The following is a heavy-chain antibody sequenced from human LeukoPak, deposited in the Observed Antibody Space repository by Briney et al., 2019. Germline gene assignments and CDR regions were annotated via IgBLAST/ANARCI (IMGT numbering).Heavy chain of an antibody. D-gene: IGHD3-3*01. J-gene: IGHJ4*02. CDR1: GGSISSGGYS. CDR3: ARAGRRGGFDY. Sequence: SETLSLTCAVSGGSISSGGYSWSWIGQPPGKGLEWIGYIYHSGSTYYNPSLKSRVTISVDRSKNQFSLKLSSVTAADTAVYYCARAGRRGGFDYWGQGTLVTVSS. CDR2: IYHSGST. V-gene: IGHV4-30-2*01.